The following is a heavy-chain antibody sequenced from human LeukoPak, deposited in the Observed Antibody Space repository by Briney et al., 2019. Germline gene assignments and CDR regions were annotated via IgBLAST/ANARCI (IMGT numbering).Heavy chain of an antibody. Sequence: ASVKVSCKASGYTFTGYYMHWVRQAPGQGREWMGWINPNSGGTNYAQKFQGRVTMTRDTSISTAYMELSRLRSDDTAVYYCARSGDYGDLTADYWGQGTLVTVSS. CDR1: GYTFTGYY. J-gene: IGHJ4*02. V-gene: IGHV1-2*02. CDR2: INPNSGGT. D-gene: IGHD4-17*01. CDR3: ARSGDYGDLTADY.